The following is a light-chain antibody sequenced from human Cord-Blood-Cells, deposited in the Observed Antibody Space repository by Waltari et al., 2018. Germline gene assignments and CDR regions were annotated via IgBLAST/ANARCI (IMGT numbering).Light chain of an antibody. CDR1: QSISSW. CDR2: DAS. V-gene: IGKV1-5*01. Sequence: DIQMTQSPSTLSASVGDRVTITCLASQSISSWLAWYQQKPGKAPKLLIYDASSLESGVPARFSGSGSGTEFTLTISSLQADDFATYYCQQYNSYTWTFGQGTKVEIE. J-gene: IGKJ1*01. CDR3: QQYNSYTWT.